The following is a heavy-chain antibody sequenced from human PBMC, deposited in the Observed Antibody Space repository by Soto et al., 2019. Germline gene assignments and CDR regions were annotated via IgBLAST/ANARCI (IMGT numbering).Heavy chain of an antibody. CDR3: ARITYCSSSSCSPFDF. J-gene: IGHJ4*02. CDR2: ISSSSIFI. V-gene: IGHV3-21*06. Sequence: GGSLRLSCAASGFTFGSYSMNWVRQAPGKGLEWISSISSSSIFIYYTDSVKGRFTISRDNAENSLYLQMNSLRAEDTAVYYCARITYCSSSSCSPFDFWGQGTLVTVSS. D-gene: IGHD2-2*01. CDR1: GFTFGSYS.